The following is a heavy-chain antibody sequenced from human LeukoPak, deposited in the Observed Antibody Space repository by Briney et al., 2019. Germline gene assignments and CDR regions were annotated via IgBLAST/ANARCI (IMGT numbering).Heavy chain of an antibody. Sequence: SETLSLICTVSGGTLYNHYWSWIRQSPEKGLEWIGYVLYSGATTYNPSFRSRVTIAVDTSKNQVSLELSSVTAADTAVYYCARTEFNWFDPWGQGTRVTVSS. CDR1: GGTLYNHY. D-gene: IGHD3-10*01. CDR3: ARTEFNWFDP. J-gene: IGHJ5*02. CDR2: VLYSGAT. V-gene: IGHV4-59*11.